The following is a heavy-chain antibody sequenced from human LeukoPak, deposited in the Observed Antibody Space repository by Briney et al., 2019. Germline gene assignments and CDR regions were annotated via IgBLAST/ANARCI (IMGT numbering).Heavy chain of an antibody. D-gene: IGHD4-23*01. Sequence: PGGSLRLSCAASGFTFSSYWMNWDRQAPGKGLVWVSRIASDGSSTTYADSVKGRFSISRDNAKNTLYLQMNSLRVEDTAVYYCARGRPHGNDYWGQGTLVTVSS. J-gene: IGHJ4*02. CDR3: ARGRPHGNDY. CDR2: IASDGSST. CDR1: GFTFSSYW. V-gene: IGHV3-74*01.